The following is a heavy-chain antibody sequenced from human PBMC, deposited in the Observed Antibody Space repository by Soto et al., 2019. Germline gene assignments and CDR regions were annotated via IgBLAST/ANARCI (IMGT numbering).Heavy chain of an antibody. V-gene: IGHV3-23*01. CDR2: ISGSGGST. D-gene: IGHD3-3*02. CDR1: GFTFSSYA. Sequence: GGSLRLSCAASGFTFSSYAMSRVRQAPGKGLEWVSAISGSGGSTYYADSVKGRLTISRDNSKNTLYLQMNSLRAEDTAVYYCAKSPLLQSPIFGYWGQGTLVTVSS. J-gene: IGHJ4*02. CDR3: AKSPLLQSPIFGY.